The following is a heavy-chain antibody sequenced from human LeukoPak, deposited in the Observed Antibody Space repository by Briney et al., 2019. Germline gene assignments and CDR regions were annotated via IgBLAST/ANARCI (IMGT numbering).Heavy chain of an antibody. D-gene: IGHD3-22*01. CDR1: GGSFSGYY. CDR2: INHSGST. J-gene: IGHJ4*02. Sequence: NPSETLSLTCAVYGGSFSGYYWSWIRQPPGKGLEWIGEINHSGSTNYNPSLKSRVTISVDTSKNQFSLKLSSVTAADTAVYYCARGDSSGYYQIYFDYWGQGTLVTVSS. V-gene: IGHV4-34*01. CDR3: ARGDSSGYYQIYFDY.